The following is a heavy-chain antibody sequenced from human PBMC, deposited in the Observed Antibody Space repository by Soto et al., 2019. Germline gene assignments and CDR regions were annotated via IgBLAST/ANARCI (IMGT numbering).Heavy chain of an antibody. D-gene: IGHD6-19*01. V-gene: IGHV3-23*01. CDR2: ISGSGGST. Sequence: GSLRLSCATSGFTFSSYAMNWVRQAPGKGLEWVSAISGSGGSTNYADSVEGRFTISRDNSKNTLYLQMSSLRAEDTAVYYCARAGGIAVPGSHLDYWGQGTLVTVSS. J-gene: IGHJ4*02. CDR1: GFTFSSYA. CDR3: ARAGGIAVPGSHLDY.